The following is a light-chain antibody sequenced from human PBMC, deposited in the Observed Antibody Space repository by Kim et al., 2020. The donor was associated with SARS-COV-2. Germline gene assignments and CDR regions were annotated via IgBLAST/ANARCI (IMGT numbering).Light chain of an antibody. CDR1: SLRNYY. V-gene: IGLV3-19*01. Sequence: SSELTQDSAVSVALGQTVRITCQGDSLRNYYASWYQQKPRQAPVVVIYGRNDRPSGIPDRFSGSNSGNTASLTITGAQAEDEADYYCNSRDSSGNHLVFG. J-gene: IGLJ3*02. CDR3: NSRDSSGNHLV. CDR2: GRN.